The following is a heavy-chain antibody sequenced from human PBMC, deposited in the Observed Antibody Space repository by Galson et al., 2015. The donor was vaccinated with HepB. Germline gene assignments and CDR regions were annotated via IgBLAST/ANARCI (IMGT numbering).Heavy chain of an antibody. CDR3: ARGLLWFREGFDP. J-gene: IGHJ5*02. D-gene: IGHD3-10*01. CDR1: GFTFSSYA. Sequence: SLRLSCAASGFTFSSYAMSWVRQAPGKGLEWVSAISGSGGSTYYADSVKGRFTISRDNSKNTLYLQMNSLRAEDTAVYYCARGLLWFREGFDPWGQGTLVTVSS. V-gene: IGHV3-23*01. CDR2: ISGSGGST.